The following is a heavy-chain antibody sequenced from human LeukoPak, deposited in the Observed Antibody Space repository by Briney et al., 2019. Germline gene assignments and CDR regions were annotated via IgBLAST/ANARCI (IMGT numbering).Heavy chain of an antibody. Sequence: SETLSLTCTVSGGSISSGDYYWSWIRQPPGKGLEWIGYIFYSGSTYYSPSLKSRVTMSVDTSKNQFSLKLSSVTAADTAVYYCARAYGSGSPSNWFDPWGQGTLVTVSS. CDR2: IFYSGST. D-gene: IGHD3-10*01. V-gene: IGHV4-30-4*01. CDR3: ARAYGSGSPSNWFDP. J-gene: IGHJ5*02. CDR1: GGSISSGDYY.